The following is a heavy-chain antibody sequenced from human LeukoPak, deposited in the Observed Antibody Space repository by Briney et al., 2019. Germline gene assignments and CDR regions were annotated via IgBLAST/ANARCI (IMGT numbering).Heavy chain of an antibody. J-gene: IGHJ5*02. CDR2: IGTAGDT. CDR3: ARGSSLGFDP. Sequence: PGGSLRLSCAASGFPLRSYDFHWVRQATGKGLEWVSGIGTAGDTYYPGSVKGRFTISRENAKNSLYLQMNSLRAGDTAVYYCARGSSLGFDPWGQGTLVTVSS. V-gene: IGHV3-13*04. CDR1: GFPLRSYD.